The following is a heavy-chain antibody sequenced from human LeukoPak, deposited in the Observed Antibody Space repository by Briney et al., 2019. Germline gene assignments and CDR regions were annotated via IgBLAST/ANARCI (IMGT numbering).Heavy chain of an antibody. CDR2: VSSNGGTT. CDR1: GFTFSNYA. J-gene: IGHJ4*02. D-gene: IGHD6-13*01. Sequence: GGSLRLSCAASGFTFSNYAMHWVRQAPGKGLEYVSAVSSNGGTTVYTNSVEGRFTISRDNSQNTLHLQMSSLRVEDTAVYYCTRRPYSSSWYYFDYWGQGTLVTVSS. CDR3: TRRPYSSSWYYFDY. V-gene: IGHV3-64*01.